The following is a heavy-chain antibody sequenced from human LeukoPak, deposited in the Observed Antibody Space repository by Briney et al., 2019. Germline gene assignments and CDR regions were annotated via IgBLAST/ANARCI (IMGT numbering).Heavy chain of an antibody. Sequence: NPSETLSLTCTVSGGSISSGDYYWSWIRQPPGKGLEWIGYIYYSGSTYYNPSLKSRVTISVDTSKNQFSLKLSSVTAADTAVYYCATSSGYYYAIDYWGQGTLVTVSS. CDR2: IYYSGST. CDR1: GGSISSGDYY. J-gene: IGHJ4*02. D-gene: IGHD3-22*01. V-gene: IGHV4-30-4*08. CDR3: ATSSGYYYAIDY.